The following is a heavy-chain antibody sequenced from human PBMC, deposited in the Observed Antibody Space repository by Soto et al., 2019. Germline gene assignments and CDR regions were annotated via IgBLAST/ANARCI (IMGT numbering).Heavy chain of an antibody. CDR3: ARLRDVWSGYYYKAFDI. CDR1: GRSFSGYY. V-gene: IGHV4-34*01. J-gene: IGHJ3*02. CDR2: INHRGRT. Sequence: SETLSLTCAVYGRSFSGYYWSWIRQPPGKGLEWIAEINHRGRTNYNPSLKSRVTISVDTSKNQFSLKLSSVTAADTAVYYCARLRDVWSGYYYKAFDIWGQGTMVTVSS. D-gene: IGHD3-3*01.